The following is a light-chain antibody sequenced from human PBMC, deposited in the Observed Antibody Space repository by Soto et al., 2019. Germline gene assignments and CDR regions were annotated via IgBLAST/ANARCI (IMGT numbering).Light chain of an antibody. Sequence: EIVLTQSPVTLSLSPGERATLSCRASQSVRTYLAWYQQRPGQAPRLLIYDASNRATGIPARFGGSGSGTDFTLTISSLEPEDFAVYYCQHRNSWPGTFGQGTNLEIK. CDR2: DAS. J-gene: IGKJ2*02. CDR3: QHRNSWPGT. V-gene: IGKV3-11*01. CDR1: QSVRTY.